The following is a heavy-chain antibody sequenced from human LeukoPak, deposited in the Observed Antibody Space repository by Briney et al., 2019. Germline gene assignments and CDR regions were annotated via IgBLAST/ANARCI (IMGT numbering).Heavy chain of an antibody. CDR3: ARDPRNIAVAEEGFSGY. CDR1: GGTFSSYA. Sequence: ASVKVSCKASGGTFSSYAISWVRQAPGQGLEWMGRIIPILCIANYAQKFQGRVTITADKSTSTAYMELSSLRSEDTAVYYCARDPRNIAVAEEGFSGYWGQGTLVTVSS. D-gene: IGHD6-19*01. CDR2: IIPILCIA. V-gene: IGHV1-69*04. J-gene: IGHJ4*02.